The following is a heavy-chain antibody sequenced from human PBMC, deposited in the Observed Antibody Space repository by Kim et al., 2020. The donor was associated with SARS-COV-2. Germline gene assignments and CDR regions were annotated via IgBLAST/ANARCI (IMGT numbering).Heavy chain of an antibody. D-gene: IGHD3-16*01. CDR3: ARPVWLQNPYDAFDI. Sequence: SETLSLTCTVSGGSISSSSYYWGWIRQPPGKGLEWIGSIYYSGSTYYNPSLKSRVTISVDTSKNQFSLKLSSVTAADTAVYYCARPVWLQNPYDAFDIWGQGTMVTVSS. CDR2: IYYSGST. CDR1: GGSISSSSYY. V-gene: IGHV4-39*01. J-gene: IGHJ3*02.